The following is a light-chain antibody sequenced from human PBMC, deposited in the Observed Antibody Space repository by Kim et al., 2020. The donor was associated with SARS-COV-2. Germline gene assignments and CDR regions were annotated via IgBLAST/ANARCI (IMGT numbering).Light chain of an antibody. CDR3: QQSFDSAIT. Sequence: ESVGDSVTITCRACQHISNYLNWYQHKPGRAPKLLISGASTFQGGVPPRFSGGGFGTDFTLTISGLQPEDFATYYCQQSFDSAITFGGGTKVDIK. J-gene: IGKJ4*01. CDR2: GAS. V-gene: IGKV1-39*01. CDR1: QHISNY.